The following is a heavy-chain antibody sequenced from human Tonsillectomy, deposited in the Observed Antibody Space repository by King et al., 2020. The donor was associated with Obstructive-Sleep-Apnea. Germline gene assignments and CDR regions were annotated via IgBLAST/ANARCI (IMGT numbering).Heavy chain of an antibody. CDR2: IIPILGIA. V-gene: IGHV1-69*10. CDR3: ARGVWFGELEAPYYFDY. Sequence: QLVQSGAEVKKPGSSVKVSCKASGGTFSSYAISWVRQAPGQGLEWMGGIIPILGIANYAQKFQGRVTITADKSTSTAYMELGSLRSEDTAVYYCARGVWFGELEAPYYFDYWGQGTLVTVSS. D-gene: IGHD3-10*01. CDR1: GGTFSSYA. J-gene: IGHJ4*02.